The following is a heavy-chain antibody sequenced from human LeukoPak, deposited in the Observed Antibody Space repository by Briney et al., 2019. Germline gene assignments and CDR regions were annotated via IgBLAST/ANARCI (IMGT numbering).Heavy chain of an antibody. Sequence: SQTLSLTCTVSGGSISSGGYYWRWLRQHPGKGLEWIGYIYYSGSTHYNPSLKSRVTISVDTSKNQFSLKLSSVTAADTAVYYCARGETVTTVHQYYYYGMDVWGQGTTVTVSS. CDR2: IYYSGST. D-gene: IGHD4-11*01. J-gene: IGHJ6*02. CDR1: GGSISSGGYY. CDR3: ARGETVTTVHQYYYYGMDV. V-gene: IGHV4-31*03.